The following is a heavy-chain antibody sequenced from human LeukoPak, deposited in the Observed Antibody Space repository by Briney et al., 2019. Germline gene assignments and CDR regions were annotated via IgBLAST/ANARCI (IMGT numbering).Heavy chain of an antibody. D-gene: IGHD1-26*01. CDR1: GGSISSGDYY. Sequence: SETLSLTCTVSGGSISSGDYYWSWIRQPPGKGLEWIGYIYYSGSTYYNPSLKSRVTISVDTSKNQFSLKLSSVTAADTAVYYWAREEGELQNIDYWGQGTLVTVSS. CDR2: IYYSGST. V-gene: IGHV4-30-4*01. CDR3: AREEGELQNIDY. J-gene: IGHJ4*02.